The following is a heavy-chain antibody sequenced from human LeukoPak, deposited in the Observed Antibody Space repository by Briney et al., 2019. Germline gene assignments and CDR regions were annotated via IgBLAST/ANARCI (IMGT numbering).Heavy chain of an antibody. CDR3: GRDLGGRGGA. Sequence: GGSLRLSCAASGFSFSTYWMHWVRQVPGTGLVWVSRTNTDGSITDYADSVKGRFTISRDNAKDTLYLQMNSLRPEDTAVYYCGRDLGGRGGAWGQGTLVAVSS. CDR2: TNTDGSIT. D-gene: IGHD1-26*01. J-gene: IGHJ5*02. V-gene: IGHV3-74*01. CDR1: GFSFSTYW.